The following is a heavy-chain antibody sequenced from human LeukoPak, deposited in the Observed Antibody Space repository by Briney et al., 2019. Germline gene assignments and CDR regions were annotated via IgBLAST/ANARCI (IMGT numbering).Heavy chain of an antibody. Sequence: PGWSLRLSCAASGFTFSSYGMHWVRQAPGKGLEWVAFIRYDGSNKYYADSVKGRFTISRDNSKNTLYLQMNSLRAEDTAVYYCAKDAAITMVRGVYFDYWGQGTLVTVSS. CDR1: GFTFSSYG. D-gene: IGHD3-10*01. V-gene: IGHV3-30*02. J-gene: IGHJ4*02. CDR2: IRYDGSNK. CDR3: AKDAAITMVRGVYFDY.